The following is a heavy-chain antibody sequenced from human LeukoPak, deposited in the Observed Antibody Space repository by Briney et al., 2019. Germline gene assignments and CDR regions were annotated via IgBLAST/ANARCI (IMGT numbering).Heavy chain of an antibody. D-gene: IGHD3-10*01. CDR1: GYTFTSYD. J-gene: IGHJ5*02. Sequence: ASVKVSCKASGYTFTSYDINWVRQATGQGLEWMGWMNPNSGNTGYAQKFQGRVTMTRNTSISTAYMELSSLRSEDTAVYYYARGRRGYYGSGSYLFDPWGQGTLVTVSS. CDR3: ARGRRGYYGSGSYLFDP. CDR2: MNPNSGNT. V-gene: IGHV1-8*01.